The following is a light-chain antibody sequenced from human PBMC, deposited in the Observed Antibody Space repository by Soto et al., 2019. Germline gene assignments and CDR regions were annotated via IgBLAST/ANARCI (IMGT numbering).Light chain of an antibody. Sequence: EIVLTQSPATLSLSPGERATLSCRASQSVSSYLAWYQQKPGQAPRLLIYDTSNRATGIPPRFSGSGSGTASTLTISRLAPKVFPVYYSQKQTNWPPITSGQGPRLEIK. CDR2: DTS. V-gene: IGKV3-11*01. J-gene: IGKJ5*01. CDR3: QKQTNWPPIT. CDR1: QSVSSY.